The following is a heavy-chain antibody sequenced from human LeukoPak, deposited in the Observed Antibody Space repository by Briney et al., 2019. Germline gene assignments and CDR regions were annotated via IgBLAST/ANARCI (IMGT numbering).Heavy chain of an antibody. V-gene: IGHV4-34*01. CDR3: ARDGGVDCGGDCLDWFDP. Sequence: SETLSLTCAVYGGSFSGYYWSWIRQPPGKGLEWIGEINHSGSTNYNPSLKSRVTISVDTSKNQFSLKLSSVTAADTAVYYCARDGGVDCGGDCLDWFDPWGQGALVTVSS. D-gene: IGHD2-21*02. CDR2: INHSGST. J-gene: IGHJ5*02. CDR1: GGSFSGYY.